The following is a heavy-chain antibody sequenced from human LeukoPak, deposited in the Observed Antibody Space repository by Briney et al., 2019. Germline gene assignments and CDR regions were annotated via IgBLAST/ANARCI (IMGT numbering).Heavy chain of an antibody. CDR1: GGSISSYY. V-gene: IGHV4-59*01. CDR3: ARVTESYGSGRCHNYYYYYMDV. D-gene: IGHD3-10*01. CDR2: IYYSGST. Sequence: PSETLSLTCTVSGGSISSYYWSWIRQPPGKGLEWIGYIYYSGSTNYNPSLKSRVTISVDTSKNQFSLKLSSVTAADTAVYYCARVTESYGSGRCHNYYYYYMDVWGKGTTVTISS. J-gene: IGHJ6*03.